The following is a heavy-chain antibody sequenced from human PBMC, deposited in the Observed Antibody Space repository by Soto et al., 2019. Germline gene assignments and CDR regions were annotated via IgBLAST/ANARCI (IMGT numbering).Heavy chain of an antibody. D-gene: IGHD3-22*01. V-gene: IGHV2-26*01. CDR2: IFSNDEK. CDR3: ARIQRISMIVVSKPYFDY. Sequence: GSGPTLVNPTETLTLTCTVSGFSLTNTRMGVSWIRQPPGKALEWLAHIFSNDEKSYSTSLKSRLTISRDTSKSQVVLTMTNMDPVDTATYYCARIQRISMIVVSKPYFDYWGQGALVTVSS. CDR1: GFSLTNTRMG. J-gene: IGHJ4*02.